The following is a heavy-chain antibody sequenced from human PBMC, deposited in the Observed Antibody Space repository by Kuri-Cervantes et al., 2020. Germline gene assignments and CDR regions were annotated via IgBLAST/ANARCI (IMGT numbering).Heavy chain of an antibody. CDR1: GFTFSSYW. J-gene: IGHJ4*02. Sequence: GESLKISCAASGFTFSSYWMHWVRQAPGKGLVWVSRINSDGSSTSYADSVKGRFTISRDNAKNTLYLQMNSLRDEDTAVYYCARDYGYYFDYWGQGTLVTVSS. V-gene: IGHV3-74*01. CDR3: ARDYGYYFDY. D-gene: IGHD4-17*01. CDR2: INSDGSST.